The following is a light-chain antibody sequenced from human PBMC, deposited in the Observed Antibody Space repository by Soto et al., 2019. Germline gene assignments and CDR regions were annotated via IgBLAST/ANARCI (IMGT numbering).Light chain of an antibody. CDR2: GAS. J-gene: IGKJ4*01. Sequence: EIVLTQSPGTLSLSPGERATLSCRASQSVGSSYLAWYQQKPGQAPRLLIYGASSRATGIPDRFSGSGSGTDFTLTISRLEPEDFAVYYCQQYGSPTGLTFGGGTKVDIK. V-gene: IGKV3-20*01. CDR3: QQYGSPTGLT. CDR1: QSVGSSY.